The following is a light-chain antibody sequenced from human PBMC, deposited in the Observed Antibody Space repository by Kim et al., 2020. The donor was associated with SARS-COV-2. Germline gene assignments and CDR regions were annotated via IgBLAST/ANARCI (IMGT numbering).Light chain of an antibody. J-gene: IGLJ2*01. CDR3: QAWDSSTVV. V-gene: IGLV3-1*01. CDR1: KLGDKN. Sequence: GSPGQKDTISGYGDKLGDKNACWYKQKRGQSPVVVIDQDTKRSSGIPERFSGSNSGNTATLTSRGTQALDEADYYCQAWDSSTVVFGGGTQLTVL. CDR2: QDT.